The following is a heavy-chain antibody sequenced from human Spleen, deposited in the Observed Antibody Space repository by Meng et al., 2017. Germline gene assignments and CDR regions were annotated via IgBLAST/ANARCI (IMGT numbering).Heavy chain of an antibody. CDR3: AREGRSHQVGVSVY. CDR2: IYHTGST. D-gene: IGHD2-21*01. CDR1: GGSVSSGNYY. J-gene: IGHJ4*02. V-gene: IGHV4-61*01. Sequence: QVQLQESGPGLVKPSQTLSLTCTVSGGSVSSGNYYWSWVRQPPGKGLEWIGFIYHTGSTDCNPSLKRRVTISVDTSKNQFSLKLSSVTAADTAVYYCAREGRSHQVGVSVYWGQGNLVTVSS.